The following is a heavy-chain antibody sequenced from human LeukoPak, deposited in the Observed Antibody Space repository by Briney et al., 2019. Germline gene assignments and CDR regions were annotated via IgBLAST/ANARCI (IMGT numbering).Heavy chain of an antibody. V-gene: IGHV3-30*18. CDR1: GFTFSSYG. Sequence: GGSLRLSCAASGFTFSSYGMHWVRQAPGKGLEWVAVISYDGSNKYYADSVKGRFTISRDNSKNTLYLQMNSLRAKDTAVYYCAKDGLRYYYDSSGYYADYWGQGTLVTVSS. D-gene: IGHD3-22*01. J-gene: IGHJ4*02. CDR3: AKDGLRYYYDSSGYYADY. CDR2: ISYDGSNK.